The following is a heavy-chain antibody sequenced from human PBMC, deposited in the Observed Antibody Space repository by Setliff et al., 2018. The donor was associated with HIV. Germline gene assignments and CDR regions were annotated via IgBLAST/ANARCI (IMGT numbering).Heavy chain of an antibody. CDR1: GFTFRSYA. CDR2: ISDTGDDT. D-gene: IGHD1-7*01. Sequence: GGSLRLSCAASGFTFRSYAMNWVRQAPGLGLEWVSSISDTGDDTYSANSVKGRFTISRDNSKNTLYLQMNSLRVEDTAVYYCAKAHPGAYNWNYYNPPRWFDPWGQGTLVTVSS. CDR3: AKAHPGAYNWNYYNPPRWFDP. V-gene: IGHV3-23*01. J-gene: IGHJ5*02.